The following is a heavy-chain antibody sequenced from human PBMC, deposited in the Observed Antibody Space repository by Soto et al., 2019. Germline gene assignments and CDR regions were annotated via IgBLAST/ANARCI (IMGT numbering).Heavy chain of an antibody. V-gene: IGHV1-3*01. D-gene: IGHD4-17*01. CDR2: INAGNGNT. J-gene: IGHJ5*02. Sequence: QVQLVQSGAEVKKPGASVKVSCKASGYTFTSYAMHWVRQAPGQRLEWMGWINAGNGNTKYSQKFQGRVTITRDTSASTAYMELSSLRSEDTAVYYCARQKGTTVTTGWFDPWGQGTLVTVSS. CDR3: ARQKGTTVTTGWFDP. CDR1: GYTFTSYA.